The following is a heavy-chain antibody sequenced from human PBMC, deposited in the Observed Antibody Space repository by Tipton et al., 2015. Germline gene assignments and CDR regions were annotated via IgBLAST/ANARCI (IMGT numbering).Heavy chain of an antibody. Sequence: LRLSCAASGFSFSSYAMSWVRQAPGKGLEWIGYIYYSGSTYYNPSLKSRVTISVDTSKNQFSLKLSSVTAADTAVYYCARGYGRMVRGVHFDYWGQGTLVTVSS. V-gene: IGHV4-31*02. CDR1: GFSFSSYA. J-gene: IGHJ4*02. CDR2: IYYSGST. CDR3: ARGYGRMVRGVHFDY. D-gene: IGHD3-10*01.